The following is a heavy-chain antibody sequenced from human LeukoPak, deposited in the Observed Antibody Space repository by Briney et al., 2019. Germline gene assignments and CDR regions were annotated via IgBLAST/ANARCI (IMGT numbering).Heavy chain of an antibody. CDR3: ARGGYDFWSGYGKFDY. D-gene: IGHD3-3*01. CDR1: GGSISSYY. V-gene: IGHV4-59*01. J-gene: IGHJ4*02. Sequence: SETLSLTCTVPGGSISSYYWSWIRQPPGKGLEWIGYIYYRGSINYNPSLKSRVTISVDTSKNQFSLKLSSVTAADTAVYYCARGGYDFWSGYGKFDYWGQGTLVTVSS. CDR2: IYYRGSI.